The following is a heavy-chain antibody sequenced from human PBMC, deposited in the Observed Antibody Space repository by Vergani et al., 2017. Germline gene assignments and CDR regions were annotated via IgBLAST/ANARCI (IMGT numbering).Heavy chain of an antibody. CDR3: ARDYVGQLANDAFDI. Sequence: QVQLVQSGAEVKTPGASVKVSCKASGYTFTSYGISWVRQAPGQGLVWMGWISAYNGNTNYAQKLQGRVTMTTDTSTSTAYMELRSLRSDDTAVYYCARDYVGQLANDAFDIWGQGTMVTVSS. D-gene: IGHD6-6*01. J-gene: IGHJ3*02. CDR2: ISAYNGNT. CDR1: GYTFTSYG. V-gene: IGHV1-18*04.